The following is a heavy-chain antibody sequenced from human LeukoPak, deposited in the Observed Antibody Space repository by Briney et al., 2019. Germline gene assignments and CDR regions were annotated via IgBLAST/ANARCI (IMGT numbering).Heavy chain of an antibody. V-gene: IGHV1-2*02. D-gene: IGHD5-18*01. CDR1: GYTFTGYY. J-gene: IGHJ3*02. CDR3: AREMGYSYGFTRDAFDI. CDR2: INPNSGGT. Sequence: ASVKVSCKASGYTFTGYYMHWVRQAPGQGLEWMGWINPNSGGTNYAQKFQGRVTMTRDTSISTAYMELSRLRSDDTAVYYCAREMGYSYGFTRDAFDIWGQGTMVTVSS.